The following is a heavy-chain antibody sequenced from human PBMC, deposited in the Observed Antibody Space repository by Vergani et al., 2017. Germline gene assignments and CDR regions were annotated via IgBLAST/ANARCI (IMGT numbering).Heavy chain of an antibody. CDR2: IRYDGSNK. V-gene: IGHV3-30*02. CDR1: GFTFSSYG. D-gene: IGHD3-10*01. Sequence: QVQLVESGGGVVQPGGSLRLSCAASGFTFSSYGMHWVRQAPGKGLEWVAFIRYDGSNKYYADSVKGRFTISRDNSKNTLYLQMNSLRAEDTAVYYCAKNLVVRXVIMNYYYCYGMDGWDQGTTVAVSS. CDR3: AKNLVVRXVIMNYYYCYGMDG. J-gene: IGHJ6*02.